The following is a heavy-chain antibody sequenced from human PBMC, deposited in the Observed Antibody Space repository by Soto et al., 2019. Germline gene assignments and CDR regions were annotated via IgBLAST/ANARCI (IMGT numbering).Heavy chain of an antibody. CDR1: GGSISSSSYY. V-gene: IGHV4-39*01. J-gene: IGHJ4*02. CDR3: ARGNYVGGARDY. D-gene: IGHD4-4*01. CDR2: IYYSGST. Sequence: SETLSLTCTVSGGSISSSSYYWGWIRQPPGKGLEWIGSIYYSGSTYYNPSLKSRVTISVDTSKNQFSLKLSSVTAADTAVYYCARGNYVGGARDYWGQGTLVTVSS.